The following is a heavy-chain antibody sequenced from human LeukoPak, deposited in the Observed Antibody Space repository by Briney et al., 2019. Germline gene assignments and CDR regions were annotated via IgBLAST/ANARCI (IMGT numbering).Heavy chain of an antibody. V-gene: IGHV4-31*03. Sequence: PSETLSLTCNVSGVSISSGGYYWSWIRQPPGKGLEWIGYIYYSGSTYYNPSLKSRVIISVDTSQNQFSLKLSSATAADTAVYYCARSSGALNCFDPWGQGTLVTVSS. CDR2: IYYSGST. CDR3: ARSSGALNCFDP. CDR1: GVSISSGGYY. D-gene: IGHD1-26*01. J-gene: IGHJ5*02.